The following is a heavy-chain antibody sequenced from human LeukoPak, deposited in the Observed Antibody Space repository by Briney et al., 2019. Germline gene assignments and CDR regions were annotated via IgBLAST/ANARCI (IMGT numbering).Heavy chain of an antibody. J-gene: IGHJ4*02. CDR2: IYYSGST. CDR1: GGSISSYY. D-gene: IGHD3-10*01. Sequence: SETLSLTCIVSGGSISSYYWSWIRQPPGKGLEWIGYIYYSGSTNYNPSLKSRVTISVDTSKNQFSLKLSSVTAADTAVYYCARHAPSRLWFGGDWGQGTLVTVSS. CDR3: ARHAPSRLWFGGD. V-gene: IGHV4-59*08.